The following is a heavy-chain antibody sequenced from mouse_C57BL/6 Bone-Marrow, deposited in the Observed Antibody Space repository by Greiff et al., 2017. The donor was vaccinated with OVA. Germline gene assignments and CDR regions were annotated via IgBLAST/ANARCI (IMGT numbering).Heavy chain of an antibody. CDR3: TTGLLYAMDY. J-gene: IGHJ4*01. D-gene: IGHD3-1*01. CDR2: IDPENGDT. Sequence: EVQLQQSGAELVMPGASVKLSCTASGFNIKDDYMHWVKQRPEQGLEWIGWIDPENGDTEYASKFQGKATITADTSSNTAYLQLSSLTSEDTAVYYCTTGLLYAMDYWGQGTSVTVSS. CDR1: GFNIKDDY. V-gene: IGHV14-4*01.